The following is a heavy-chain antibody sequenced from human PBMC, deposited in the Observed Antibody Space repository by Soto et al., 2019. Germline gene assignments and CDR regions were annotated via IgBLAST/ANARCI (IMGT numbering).Heavy chain of an antibody. Sequence: QITLKESGPTLVKPTQTLTLTCTFSGLSLSSSGVGVGWIRQPPGKALEWLALIYWGDDKRYSPSLRSRLTITTDTSKNQVILTMTNMDPVDTATYYCAHRRGYRNTWGFDYWGQGALVTVSS. D-gene: IGHD3-16*02. J-gene: IGHJ4*02. V-gene: IGHV2-5*02. CDR3: AHRRGYRNTWGFDY. CDR1: GLSLSSSGVG. CDR2: IYWGDDK.